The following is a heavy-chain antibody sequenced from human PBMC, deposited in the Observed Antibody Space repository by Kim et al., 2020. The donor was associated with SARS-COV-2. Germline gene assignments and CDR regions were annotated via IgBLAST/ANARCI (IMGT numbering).Heavy chain of an antibody. CDR3: ARDWHDILTDNYGMDV. Sequence: VKGRFTISRDNSKNTLYLQMNSLRAEDTAVYYCARDWHDILTDNYGMDVWGQGTTVTVSS. J-gene: IGHJ6*02. V-gene: IGHV3-66*01. D-gene: IGHD3-9*01.